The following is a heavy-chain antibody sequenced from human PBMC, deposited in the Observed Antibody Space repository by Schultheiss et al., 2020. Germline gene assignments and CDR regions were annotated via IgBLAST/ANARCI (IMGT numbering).Heavy chain of an antibody. CDR3: VKSAPGPRAFQYIYYGMDV. J-gene: IGHJ6*02. CDR1: GFTLKDYH. Sequence: GESLKISCAASGFTLKDYHMNWVRQAPGKGLEWISYISSDSTVIYYADSVKGRFTMSRENAQKSVFLQMDSLTDGDTAIYYCVKSAPGPRAFQYIYYGMDVWGQGTTVTVSS. V-gene: IGHV3-48*02. D-gene: IGHD3-3*02. CDR2: ISSDSTVI.